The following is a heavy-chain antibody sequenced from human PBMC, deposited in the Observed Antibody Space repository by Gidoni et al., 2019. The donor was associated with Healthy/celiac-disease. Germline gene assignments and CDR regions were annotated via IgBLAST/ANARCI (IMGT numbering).Heavy chain of an antibody. D-gene: IGHD3-22*01. Sequence: EVQLVESGGGLVKPGGSLRLSCAASGFTCSNAWMSWVRQAPGTGLEWVGRIKSKTDGGTTDYAAPVKGRFTISRDDSKNTLYLQMNSLKTEDTAVYYCTTLRYYYDSSGYSGTDYFDYWGQGTLVTVSS. J-gene: IGHJ4*02. CDR1: GFTCSNAW. CDR3: TTLRYYYDSSGYSGTDYFDY. V-gene: IGHV3-15*01. CDR2: IKSKTDGGTT.